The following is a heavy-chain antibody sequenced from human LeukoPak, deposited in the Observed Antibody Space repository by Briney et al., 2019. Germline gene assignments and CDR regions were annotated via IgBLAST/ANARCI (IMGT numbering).Heavy chain of an antibody. J-gene: IGHJ6*02. CDR2: IYYSGST. V-gene: IGHV4-59*08. Sequence: SETLSLTCTVSGGSISSYYWSWIRQPPGKGLEWIGYIYYSGSTNYNPSLKSRVTISVDTSKNQFSLKLSSVTTADTAVYYCARLMTVYYYGMDVWGQGTTVTVSS. CDR3: ARLMTVYYYGMDV. CDR1: GGSISSYY. D-gene: IGHD4-17*01.